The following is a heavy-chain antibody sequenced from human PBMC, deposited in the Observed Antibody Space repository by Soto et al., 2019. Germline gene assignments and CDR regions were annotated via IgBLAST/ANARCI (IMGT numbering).Heavy chain of an antibody. V-gene: IGHV1-58*01. CDR2: ITVGTGNT. CDR3: AAGDSSGYYGG. D-gene: IGHD3-22*01. CDR1: GFTFTSSS. J-gene: IGHJ4*02. Sequence: SVKVSFKASGFTFTSSSVQWVRQARGQRLEWIGWITVGTGNTNYAQKFQERVSITRDMSTSTAYMELSNLRSDDTAVYYCAAGDSSGYYGGWGQGTQVTVSS.